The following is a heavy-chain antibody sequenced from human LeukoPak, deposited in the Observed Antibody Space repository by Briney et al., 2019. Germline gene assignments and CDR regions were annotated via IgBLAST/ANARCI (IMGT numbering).Heavy chain of an antibody. V-gene: IGHV3-15*01. D-gene: IGHD5-18*01. Sequence: GGSLRLSCAASGFTFTNAWMSWVRQAPGKGLEWVGRIKSKTDGGTTGYAAPVKGRFTISRDNSKSMLYLQMSSLKSEDTAVYYCTPGYSYGSYFDYWGQGTLVTVSS. CDR3: TPGYSYGSYFDY. CDR1: GFTFTNAW. CDR2: IKSKTDGGTT. J-gene: IGHJ4*02.